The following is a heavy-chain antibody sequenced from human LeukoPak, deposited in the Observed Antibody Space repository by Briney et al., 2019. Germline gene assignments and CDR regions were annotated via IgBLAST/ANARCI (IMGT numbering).Heavy chain of an antibody. Sequence: GGSLRLSCAASGFSFSNYAMSWVRQVPGKGLEWVSAISGRDDSTYYADSVKGRFTISRDASKNTLYLQMNSLRAEDTAVYYCAKWGDYDVLTGYYDSDYWGQGTLVTVSS. CDR2: ISGRDDST. V-gene: IGHV3-23*01. CDR1: GFSFSNYA. J-gene: IGHJ4*02. D-gene: IGHD3-9*01. CDR3: AKWGDYDVLTGYYDSDY.